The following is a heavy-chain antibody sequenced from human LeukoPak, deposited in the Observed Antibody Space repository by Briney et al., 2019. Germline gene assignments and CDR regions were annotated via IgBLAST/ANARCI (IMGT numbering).Heavy chain of an antibody. CDR2: INISGNT. CDR1: GDSITSYY. V-gene: IGHV4-4*07. J-gene: IGHJ4*02. Sequence: SETLSLTCTVSGDSITSYYWSWIRQPAGKGLEWIGRINISGNTNYNPSLKSRVTMSLDTSKNQISLKLSAVTAADTAVYYCARDPLKGFDYWGQGMLVTVSS. CDR3: ARDPLKGFDY.